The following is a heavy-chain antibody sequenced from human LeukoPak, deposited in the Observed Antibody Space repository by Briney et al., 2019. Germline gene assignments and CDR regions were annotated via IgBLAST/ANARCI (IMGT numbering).Heavy chain of an antibody. V-gene: IGHV3-48*03. CDR2: ISSSGSTI. CDR1: GFTFSSYE. J-gene: IGHJ5*02. D-gene: IGHD2-15*01. CDR3: ARGIGWFDP. Sequence: GGSLRLSCAASGFTFSSYEMNWVRQAPGKGLERVSYISSSGSTIYYADSVRGRFTISRDNAKNSLYLQMNSLRAEDTAVYYCARGIGWFDPWGQGTLVTVSS.